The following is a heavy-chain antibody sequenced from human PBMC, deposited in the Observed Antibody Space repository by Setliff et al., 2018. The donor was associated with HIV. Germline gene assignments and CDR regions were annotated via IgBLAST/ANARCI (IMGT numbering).Heavy chain of an antibody. Sequence: ASVKVSCKASGYTFTTYGISWVRQAPGHGLEWMGWISPNFGHTKYAQKFLDRVTMTVDTATSRVYMELRSLRADDTAVYFCARLGSGWSDSYYYAMDIWGQGTTVTVSS. J-gene: IGHJ6*02. CDR1: GYTFTTYG. CDR3: ARLGSGWSDSYYYAMDI. D-gene: IGHD6-19*01. V-gene: IGHV1-18*01. CDR2: ISPNFGHT.